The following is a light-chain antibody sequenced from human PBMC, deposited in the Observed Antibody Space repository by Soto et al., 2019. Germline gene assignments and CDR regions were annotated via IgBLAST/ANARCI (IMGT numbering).Light chain of an antibody. Sequence: EILLTQSPATLSLSPGERATLSCRASQSVRSSLAWYQQKPGQAPRPLIYDASTRATGIPGRFSGSGSGTDFTLTISNLEPEDFAVYYCQQRSSWPWTFGQGAKVEIK. CDR2: DAS. J-gene: IGKJ1*01. V-gene: IGKV3-11*01. CDR3: QQRSSWPWT. CDR1: QSVRSS.